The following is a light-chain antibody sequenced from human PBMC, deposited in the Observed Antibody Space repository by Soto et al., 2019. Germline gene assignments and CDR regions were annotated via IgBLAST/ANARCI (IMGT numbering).Light chain of an antibody. J-gene: IGKJ1*01. CDR1: QSVSSL. CDR2: DAF. Sequence: EIVLTQSPATLSLSPGERATLSCRASQSVSSLLAWYQQKPGQAPRLLIFDAFNRATGIPARFSGSGSGTDFTLTISSLEPEDFAVYYCQQRSKWPRTFGQGTKVEIK. V-gene: IGKV3-11*01. CDR3: QQRSKWPRT.